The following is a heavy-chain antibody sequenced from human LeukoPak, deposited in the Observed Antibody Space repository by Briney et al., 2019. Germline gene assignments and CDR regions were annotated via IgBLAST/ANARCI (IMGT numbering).Heavy chain of an antibody. CDR2: IYSGGDT. CDR3: ARSVQLDPWGAFDI. D-gene: IGHD1-1*01. J-gene: IGHJ3*02. Sequence: GGSLRLFCAASGFTVSTNYMSWVRQAPGKGLEWVSDIYSGGDTYYADSVKGRFIISRDKSKNTLFLQMNSLRAEDTAVYYCARSVQLDPWGAFDIWGQGTLVTVSS. V-gene: IGHV3-53*01. CDR1: GFTVSTNY.